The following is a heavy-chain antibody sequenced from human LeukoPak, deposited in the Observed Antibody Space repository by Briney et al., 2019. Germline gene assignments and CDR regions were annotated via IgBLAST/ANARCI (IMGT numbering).Heavy chain of an antibody. Sequence: PSETLSLTCTVSGGSISSSSYYWGWIGQPPGKGLEWIGSMYYSGSTYYNPSLKSRVSISVDTSKNQFSLKLSSVTAADTAVYYCADSSTWYGGPRYFQHWGQGTVVTVSS. CDR2: MYYSGST. CDR3: ADSSTWYGGPRYFQH. J-gene: IGHJ1*01. CDR1: GGSISSSSYY. V-gene: IGHV4-39*07. D-gene: IGHD6-13*01.